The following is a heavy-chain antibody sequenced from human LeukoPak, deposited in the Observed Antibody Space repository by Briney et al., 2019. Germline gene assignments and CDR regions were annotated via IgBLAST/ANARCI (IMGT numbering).Heavy chain of an antibody. Sequence: SETLSLTCTVSGVSVSSGRYYWSWIRQPPGKGLEWIGYIYYSGSTNSNPSLKSRVTMSVDTSKNQFSLKLSSVTAADTAVYYCASETTVTTDWYFDLWGRGTLVTVSS. J-gene: IGHJ2*01. CDR3: ASETTVTTDWYFDL. CDR1: GVSVSSGRYY. D-gene: IGHD4-11*01. V-gene: IGHV4-61*01. CDR2: IYYSGST.